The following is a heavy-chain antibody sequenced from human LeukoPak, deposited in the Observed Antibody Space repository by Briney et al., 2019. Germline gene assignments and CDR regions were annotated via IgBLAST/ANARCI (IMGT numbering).Heavy chain of an antibody. CDR2: IYYTGST. V-gene: IGHV4-59*01. Sequence: SETLSLTCTVSGDSITNYFWSWIRQPPGKGLEWSGYIYYTGSTNYKPPLRSRVTISVDTSTNQFSLRLRSLAAADTAVYYCARGRVAYSAYYFDYWGQGTLVTVSS. CDR3: ARGRVAYSAYYFDY. D-gene: IGHD2-15*01. J-gene: IGHJ4*02. CDR1: GDSITNYF.